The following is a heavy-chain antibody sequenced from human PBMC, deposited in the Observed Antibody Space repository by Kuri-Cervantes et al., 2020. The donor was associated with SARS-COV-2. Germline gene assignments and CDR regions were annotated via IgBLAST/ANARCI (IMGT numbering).Heavy chain of an antibody. Sequence: GGSLRLSCAASGFTFSGYAMSWVRQAPGKGLEWVSAISGSGGSTYYADSVKGRFTTSRDNSKNSLYLQMNSLRAEDTALYYCARGSKRIMITFGGVIATNDAFDIWGQGTMVTVSS. D-gene: IGHD3-16*02. CDR2: ISGSGGST. V-gene: IGHV3-23*01. CDR1: GFTFSGYA. CDR3: ARGSKRIMITFGGVIATNDAFDI. J-gene: IGHJ3*02.